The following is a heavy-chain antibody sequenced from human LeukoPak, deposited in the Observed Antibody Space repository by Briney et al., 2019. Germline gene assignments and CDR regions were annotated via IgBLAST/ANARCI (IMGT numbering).Heavy chain of an antibody. J-gene: IGHJ6*02. CDR3: AKEGSGSYLTYYYYYGMDV. CDR2: ISGSGGST. Sequence: PGGSLRLSCAASGFTFSSYAMSWVRQAPGKGLEWVSAISGSGGSTYYADSVKGRFTISRDNSKNTLYLQMNSLRAEDTAVYYCAKEGSGSYLTYYYYYGMDVWGQGTTVTVSS. D-gene: IGHD1-26*01. CDR1: GFTFSSYA. V-gene: IGHV3-23*01.